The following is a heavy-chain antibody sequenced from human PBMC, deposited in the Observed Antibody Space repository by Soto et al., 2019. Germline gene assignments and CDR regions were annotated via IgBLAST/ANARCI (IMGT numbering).Heavy chain of an antibody. D-gene: IGHD6-13*01. Sequence: QLQLQESGPGLVKPSETLSLTCTVSGGSISSSSYYWVWIRPPPGKGREWIGSIYYSGSTYYNPSLKSRVTISVDTSKNQVSLPLSSVTSADTAVYYCASLGIAAGCGAGVDVWGKGTTVTVSS. CDR1: GGSISSSSYY. J-gene: IGHJ6*01. CDR3: ASLGIAAGCGAGVDV. CDR2: IYYSGST. V-gene: IGHV4-39*01.